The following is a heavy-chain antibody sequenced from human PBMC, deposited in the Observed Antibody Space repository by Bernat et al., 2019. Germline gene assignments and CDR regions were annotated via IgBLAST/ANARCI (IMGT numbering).Heavy chain of an antibody. J-gene: IGHJ4*02. Sequence: EVQLVESGGGLVQPGRSLRLSCITSGFTFGDYSLTWLRQAPGKGLEWVGFIRSKVYGGTTENAAYLEGRFTISRDDSNSIAYLQMNSRQTEDTAVYFCTGESGNGNSNSWGQGTLVTVSS. V-gene: IGHV3-49*03. D-gene: IGHD2-8*01. CDR2: IRSKVYGGTT. CDR1: GFTFGDYS. CDR3: TGESGNGNSNS.